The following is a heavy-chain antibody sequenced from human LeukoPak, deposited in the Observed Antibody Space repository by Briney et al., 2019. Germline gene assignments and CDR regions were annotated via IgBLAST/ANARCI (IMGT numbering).Heavy chain of an antibody. V-gene: IGHV4-39*01. CDR2: IYYTGNT. J-gene: IGHJ5*02. CDR1: GVSISSSYSY. Sequence: PSETLSLTCTVSGVSISSSYSYWGWIRQPPGMGLEWIGSIYYTGNTYYNASLKSQVSISIDTSRNQFSLKLTSVTAADTAVYYCARTKGWDPVNWFDPWGQGTLVTVSS. D-gene: IGHD6-19*01. CDR3: ARTKGWDPVNWFDP.